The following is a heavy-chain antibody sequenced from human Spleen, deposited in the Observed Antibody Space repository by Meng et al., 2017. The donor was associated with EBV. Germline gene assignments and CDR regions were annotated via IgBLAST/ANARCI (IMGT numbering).Heavy chain of an antibody. D-gene: IGHD4-17*01. CDR2: VHHDGST. Sequence: QGHLPESGPGLVKPSGTLSLTCAGCGASVSASNWWSWVRQPPGKGLEWIGEVHHDGSTNYNASLKSRVSISVEKSKNQFSLNMTSVTAADTAVYYCARADGDANWFDPWGQGTLVTVSS. J-gene: IGHJ5*01. CDR3: ARADGDANWFDP. V-gene: IGHV4-4*02. CDR1: GASVSASNW.